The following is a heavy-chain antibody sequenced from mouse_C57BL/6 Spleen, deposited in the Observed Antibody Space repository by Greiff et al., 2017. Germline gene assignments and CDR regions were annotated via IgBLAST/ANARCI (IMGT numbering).Heavy chain of an antibody. CDR2: IHPNSGST. V-gene: IGHV1-64*01. CDR3: ARDAYYGNSLDY. CDR1: GYTFTSYW. Sequence: QVQLQQSGAELVKPGASVKLSCKASGYTFTSYWMHWVKQRPGQGLEWIGMIHPNSGSTNYNEKFKSKATLTVDKSSSTAYMQLSSLTSEDSAVYYCARDAYYGNSLDYWGQGTTLTVSS. J-gene: IGHJ2*01. D-gene: IGHD2-10*01.